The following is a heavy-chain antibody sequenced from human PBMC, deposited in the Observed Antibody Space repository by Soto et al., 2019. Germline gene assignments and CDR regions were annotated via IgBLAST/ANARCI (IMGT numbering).Heavy chain of an antibody. CDR3: AKRGGFAAYYFDS. CDR2: VSGAGGDT. D-gene: IGHD3-10*01. CDR1: GFTFSDCA. J-gene: IGHJ4*02. Sequence: VQLLESGGGLVQPGGSLRLSCAASGFTFSDCAMSWVRQAPGKGLEWVSTVSGAGGDTYDADSVKGRFTISRDNSRETLYLQMNSLRAEDTAVYYCAKRGGFAAYYFDSWGQGALVTVSS. V-gene: IGHV3-23*01.